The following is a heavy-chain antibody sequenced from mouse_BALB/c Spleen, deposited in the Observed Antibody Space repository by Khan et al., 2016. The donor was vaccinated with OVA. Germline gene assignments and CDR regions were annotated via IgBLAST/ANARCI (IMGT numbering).Heavy chain of an antibody. D-gene: IGHD1-1*01. Sequence: QMQLKQSGPGLVQPSQSLSITCTVSGFSLNNYSVHWVRQYPGKGLEWLGVIWSAGSTDYNAAFISRLTISKDNTRSQVFFKMNSQKPNDTALYYCARRGYYYGGGSLSAYWGQGPLVIVSA. CDR2: IWSAGST. J-gene: IGHJ3*01. CDR1: GFSLNNYS. CDR3: ARRGYYYGGGSLSAY. V-gene: IGHV2-2*02.